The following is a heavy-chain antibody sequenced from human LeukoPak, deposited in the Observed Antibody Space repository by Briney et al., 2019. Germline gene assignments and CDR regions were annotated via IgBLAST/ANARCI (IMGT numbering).Heavy chain of an antibody. Sequence: SETLSLTCAVYGGSFSGYYWSWIRQPPGKGLEWIGEINHRGSTNYNPSLKSRVTISVDTSKNQFSLKLSSVTAADTAVYYCARYRLVRYYFDYWGQGTLVTVSS. CDR2: INHRGST. CDR3: ARYRLVRYYFDY. J-gene: IGHJ4*02. D-gene: IGHD6-19*01. V-gene: IGHV4-34*01. CDR1: GGSFSGYY.